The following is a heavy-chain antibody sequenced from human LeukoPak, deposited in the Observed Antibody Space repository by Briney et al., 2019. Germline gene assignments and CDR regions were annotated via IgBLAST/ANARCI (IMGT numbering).Heavy chain of an antibody. J-gene: IGHJ4*02. D-gene: IGHD2/OR15-2a*01. CDR3: ARSLSHIVILPVSNS. V-gene: IGHV3-73*01. CDR2: VRTKTNNYAT. Sequence: GGSLRLSCAASGFTFSDSAIHWVRQASGKGLEWVGRVRTKTNNYATAYAASVKGRFTISRDDSKNTAFLQMNSLKTEDTAVYFCARSLSHIVILPVSNSWGQGTLVTVSS. CDR1: GFTFSDSA.